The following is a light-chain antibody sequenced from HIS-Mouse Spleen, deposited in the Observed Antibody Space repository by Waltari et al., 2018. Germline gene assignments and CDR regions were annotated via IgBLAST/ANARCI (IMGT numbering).Light chain of an antibody. CDR2: LNSDGSH. V-gene: IGLV4-69*01. J-gene: IGLJ2*01. Sequence: QLVLTQSPSASASLGASVKLTCTLSSGHSSYPSPWHQQQPEKGPRYLMKLNSDGSHSKGDGIPDRFSGSSSGAERYLTISSLQSEDEADYYCQTWGTGIVVFGGGTKLTVL. CDR1: SGHSSYP. CDR3: QTWGTGIVV.